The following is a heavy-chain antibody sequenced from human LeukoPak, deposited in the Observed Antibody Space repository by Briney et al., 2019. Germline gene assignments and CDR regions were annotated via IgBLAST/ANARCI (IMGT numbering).Heavy chain of an antibody. CDR3: ARGVSGHMDV. CDR1: GGSFSGHY. J-gene: IGHJ6*03. V-gene: IGHV4-34*01. D-gene: IGHD3-3*01. Sequence: SETLSLTCAVYGGSFSGHYWKWVRQPPGKGLEWIGEINHSGSTNYNPSLKSRVTMSMDTSKNQFSLKLSSVTAADTAVYYCARGVSGHMDVWGKGTTVTVSS. CDR2: INHSGST.